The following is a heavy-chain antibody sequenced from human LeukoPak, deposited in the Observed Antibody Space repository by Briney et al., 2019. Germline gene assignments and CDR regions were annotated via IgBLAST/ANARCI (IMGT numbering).Heavy chain of an antibody. V-gene: IGHV3-7*01. Sequence: GGSLRLSCAGSGFTFSSYWMSWVRQAPGKGLEWVANIKQDGSEKYYVDSVKGRFTISRDNAKNSLYLQMNSLRAEETAVYYCARDIEAAGLFLDYWGQGTLVTVSS. J-gene: IGHJ4*02. CDR1: GFTFSSYW. CDR2: IKQDGSEK. D-gene: IGHD6-13*01. CDR3: ARDIEAAGLFLDY.